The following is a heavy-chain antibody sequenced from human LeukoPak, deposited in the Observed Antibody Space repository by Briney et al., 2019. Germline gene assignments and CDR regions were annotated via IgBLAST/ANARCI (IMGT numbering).Heavy chain of an antibody. J-gene: IGHJ4*02. Sequence: PGGSLRLSCAASGFTFSSYAMSWVRPAPGKGLEWVSTFSGTSTNSYADAVKGRVTISRDTAKNTLYLQMNSLRAEDTAVYYCARDGRSGNFDKWGQGTLVSVSS. V-gene: IGHV3-23*01. CDR1: GFTFSSYA. CDR3: ARDGRSGNFDK. CDR2: FSGTSTN. D-gene: IGHD1-26*01.